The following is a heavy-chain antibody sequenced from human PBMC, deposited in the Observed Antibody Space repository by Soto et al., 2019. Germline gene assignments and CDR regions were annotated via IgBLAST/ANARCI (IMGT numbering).Heavy chain of an antibody. D-gene: IGHD2-2*01. CDR3: ARDTKIPANAIHDGR. Sequence: VEMVQSGAEVKKPGASVRVSCKASGYTFTDYFIHWVRQAPGQGLEWMGWINPKSGGTNYAQKFQGRVTMTRDTSITTGYLDLSRLRSDDTATYYCARDTKIPANAIHDGRWGQGTLVTVSS. V-gene: IGHV1-2*02. J-gene: IGHJ4*02. CDR2: INPKSGGT. CDR1: GYTFTDYF.